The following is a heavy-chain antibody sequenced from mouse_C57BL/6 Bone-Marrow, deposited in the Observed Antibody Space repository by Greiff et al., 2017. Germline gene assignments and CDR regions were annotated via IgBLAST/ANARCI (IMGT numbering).Heavy chain of an antibody. CDR2: IDPEGGET. V-gene: IGHV14-2*01. D-gene: IGHD3-2*02. Sequence: VHVKQSGAELVKPGASVTLSCTVSGFNLNDYYMHWVKQSTEQGLEWIGRIDPEGGETKYAPKFLGKATMTADTSSNTAYLEHSSLTSEDTAVYYCARARLLRGDYWGQGTTLTVSS. J-gene: IGHJ2*01. CDR3: ARARLLRGDY. CDR1: GFNLNDYY.